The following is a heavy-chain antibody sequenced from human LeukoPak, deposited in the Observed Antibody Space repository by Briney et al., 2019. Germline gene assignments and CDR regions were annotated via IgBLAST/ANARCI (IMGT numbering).Heavy chain of an antibody. D-gene: IGHD1-26*01. Sequence: GGSLRLSCAASGFTFSSYAMSWVRQAPGKGLEWGSVIYSGGSTYHADSVKGRFTISRDNSKNTLYLQMNSLRDEDTAVYYCARIVAGGPFDIWGQGTMVTVSS. CDR1: GFTFSSYA. V-gene: IGHV3-66*01. CDR2: IYSGGST. CDR3: ARIVAGGPFDI. J-gene: IGHJ3*02.